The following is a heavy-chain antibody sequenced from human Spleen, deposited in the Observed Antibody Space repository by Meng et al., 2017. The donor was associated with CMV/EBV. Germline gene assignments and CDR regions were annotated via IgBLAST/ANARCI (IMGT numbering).Heavy chain of an antibody. Sequence: GESLKISCAASTFTLSRYIMHWVRQAPGQGLEWMAVISHDGNNRFYADSVKGRFTISRDNSQNTLYLQMNSLRPEDTAVYYCARDGDLVLIIYAVQPTHIDYWGQGTLVTVSS. CDR1: TFTLSRYI. CDR3: ARDGDLVLIIYAVQPTHIDY. J-gene: IGHJ4*02. CDR2: ISHDGNNR. V-gene: IGHV3-30-3*01. D-gene: IGHD2-8*01.